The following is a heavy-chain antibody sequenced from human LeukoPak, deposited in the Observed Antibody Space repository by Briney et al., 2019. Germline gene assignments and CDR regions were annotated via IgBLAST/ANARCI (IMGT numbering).Heavy chain of an antibody. CDR2: ISWNSGSI. CDR3: AKDKAPGIAAAGSFDY. V-gene: IGHV3-9*01. Sequence: GGSLRLSCAASGFTFDDYAMHWVRQAPGKGLEWVSGISWNSGSIGYADSVKGRFTISRDNAKNSLYLQMNSLRAEDTALYYCAKDKAPGIAAAGSFDYWGQGTPVTVSS. J-gene: IGHJ4*02. D-gene: IGHD6-13*01. CDR1: GFTFDDYA.